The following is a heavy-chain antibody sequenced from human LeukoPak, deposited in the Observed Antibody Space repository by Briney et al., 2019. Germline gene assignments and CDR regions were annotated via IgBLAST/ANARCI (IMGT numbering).Heavy chain of an antibody. D-gene: IGHD3-10*01. V-gene: IGHV3-21*01. CDR2: ISSSSSYI. J-gene: IGHJ4*02. CDR3: AKPYYYGSRSYMDY. CDR1: GFTFSSYN. Sequence: GGSLRLSCAACGFTFSSYNMNWVRQAPGKGLEWVSSISSSSSYIYYADSVKGRFTISRDNAKNSLYLQMNSLRAEDTAVYYCAKPYYYGSRSYMDYWGQGTLVTVSS.